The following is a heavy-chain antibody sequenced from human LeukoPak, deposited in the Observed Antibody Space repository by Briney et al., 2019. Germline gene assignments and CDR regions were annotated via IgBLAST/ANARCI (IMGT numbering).Heavy chain of an antibody. Sequence: GGSLRLSCAASGFTLSHYWMHWVRQGPGKGLVWVSTINGDGSSTNYADSVKGRFTISRDNAKNTLYLEMNSLRVEDTAVYYCARDPRNKGFDPWGQGTLVTVSS. J-gene: IGHJ5*02. V-gene: IGHV3-74*01. CDR1: GFTLSHYW. D-gene: IGHD1/OR15-1a*01. CDR3: ARDPRNKGFDP. CDR2: INGDGSST.